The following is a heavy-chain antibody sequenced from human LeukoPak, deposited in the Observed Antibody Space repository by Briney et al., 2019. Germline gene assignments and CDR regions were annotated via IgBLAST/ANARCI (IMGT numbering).Heavy chain of an antibody. CDR3: ARAVSLVEVAAAGTGNWFDP. V-gene: IGHV1-18*01. CDR1: GYTFTSYG. CDR2: ISAYNGNT. J-gene: IGHJ5*02. Sequence: ASVKVSCKASGYTFTSYGISWVRQAPGQGLEWMGWISAYNGNTNYAQKLQGRVTMTTDTSTSTAYMELRSLRSDDTAVYYCARAVSLVEVAAAGTGNWFDPWGQGTLVTVSS. D-gene: IGHD6-13*01.